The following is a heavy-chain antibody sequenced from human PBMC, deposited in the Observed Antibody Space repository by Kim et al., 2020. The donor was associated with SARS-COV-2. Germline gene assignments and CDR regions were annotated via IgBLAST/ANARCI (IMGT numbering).Heavy chain of an antibody. D-gene: IGHD4-4*01. CDR1: GGSISSGGYS. Sequence: SETLSLTCAVSGGSISSGGYSWSWIRQPPGKGLEWIGYIYHSGSTYYNPSLKSRVTISVDRSKNQFSLKLSSVTAADTAVYYCARGNDDYSNYVDWFDPWGQGTLVTVSS. CDR3: ARGNDDYSNYVDWFDP. J-gene: IGHJ5*02. CDR2: IYHSGST. V-gene: IGHV4-30-2*01.